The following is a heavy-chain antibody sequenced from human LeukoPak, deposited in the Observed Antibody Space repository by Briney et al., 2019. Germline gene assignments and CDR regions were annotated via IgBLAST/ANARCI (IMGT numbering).Heavy chain of an antibody. CDR2: VSWNSGSI. CDR1: GFTFDDCA. CDR3: TKALHRGPSWPPDY. Sequence: PGGSLRLSCAASGFTFDDCAMHWVRQAPGKGLEWVSGVSWNSGSIGYADSVKGRFTISRDNAKNSLYLQMNSLRAEDTALYFCTKALHRGPSWPPDYWGQGTLVTVSS. V-gene: IGHV3-9*01. D-gene: IGHD6-13*01. J-gene: IGHJ4*02.